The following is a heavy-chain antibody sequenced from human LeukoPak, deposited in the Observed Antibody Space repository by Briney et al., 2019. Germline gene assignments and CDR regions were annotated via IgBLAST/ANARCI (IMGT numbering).Heavy chain of an antibody. V-gene: IGHV1-69*13. Sequence: SVKVSCKASRGTFSSYAISWVRQAPGQGLEWMGGIIPIFGTTNYAQKFQGRVTIIADESTSTAYMELRSLRSDDTAVYYCAREGDGYCSGGSCAIDPWGQGTLVTVSS. J-gene: IGHJ5*02. D-gene: IGHD2-15*01. CDR3: AREGDGYCSGGSCAIDP. CDR1: RGTFSSYA. CDR2: IIPIFGTT.